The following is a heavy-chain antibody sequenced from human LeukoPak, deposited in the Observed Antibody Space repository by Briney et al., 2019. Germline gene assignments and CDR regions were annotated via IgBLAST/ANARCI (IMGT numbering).Heavy chain of an antibody. Sequence: GRSLRLSCAASGFTFSSYGMHWVRQAPGKGLEWVAVIWYDGSNKYYADSVKGRFTISRDNSKNTLYLQMNSLRAEDTAVYYCANLGYCTNGVCPRGYWGQGTLVTVSS. V-gene: IGHV3-33*06. J-gene: IGHJ4*02. CDR2: IWYDGSNK. CDR1: GFTFSSYG. D-gene: IGHD2-8*01. CDR3: ANLGYCTNGVCPRGY.